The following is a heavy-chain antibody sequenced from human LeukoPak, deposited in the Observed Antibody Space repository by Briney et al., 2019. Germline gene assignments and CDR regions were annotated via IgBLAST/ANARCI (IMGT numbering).Heavy chain of an antibody. D-gene: IGHD1-1*01. J-gene: IGHJ4*02. CDR2: ISYDGSNK. CDR3: AREGGTGFDY. V-gene: IGHV3-30*19. Sequence: PGGSLRLSCVGSGFTFSSYGMHWVRQAPGKGLEWVAVISYDGSNKYYADSVKGRFTISRDNSKNTLYLQMNSLRAEDTAVYYCAREGGTGFDYWGQGTLVTVSS. CDR1: GFTFSSYG.